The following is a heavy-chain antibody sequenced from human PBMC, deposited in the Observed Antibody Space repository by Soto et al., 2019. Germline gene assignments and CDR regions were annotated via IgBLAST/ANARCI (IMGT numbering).Heavy chain of an antibody. J-gene: IGHJ4*02. CDR2: INHSGST. CDR3: ARDSSSRSIDY. CDR1: GGSFSGYY. V-gene: IGHV4-34*01. Sequence: QVQLQQWGAGLLKPSETLSLTCAVYGGSFSGYYWSWIRQPPGKGQEWIGEINHSGSTNYNPSLKSRVTISVDTSKNQFSLKLSSVTAADTAVYYCARDSSSRSIDYWGQGTLVTVSS. D-gene: IGHD6-6*01.